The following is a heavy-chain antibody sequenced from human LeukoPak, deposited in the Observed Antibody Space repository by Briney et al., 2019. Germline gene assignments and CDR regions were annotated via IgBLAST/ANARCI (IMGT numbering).Heavy chain of an antibody. CDR3: TRNSGWYRLDY. Sequence: GGSPRLSCTASGFTFSTYWMTWVRQAPGKGLEWVANIKEDGSETGYADSVKGRFTISRDNAKNSLDLQMNSLRVDDTAVYYCTRNSGWYRLDYWGQGTLVTVPS. V-gene: IGHV3-7*01. CDR1: GFTFSTYW. J-gene: IGHJ4*02. CDR2: IKEDGSET. D-gene: IGHD6-19*01.